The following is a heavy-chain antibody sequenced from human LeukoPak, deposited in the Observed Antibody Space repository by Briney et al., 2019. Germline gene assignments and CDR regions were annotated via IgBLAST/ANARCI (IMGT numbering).Heavy chain of an antibody. V-gene: IGHV1-46*01. CDR3: ARAAGDSYGYRYYSDY. J-gene: IGHJ4*02. D-gene: IGHD5-18*01. Sequence: ASVKVSCKASGYTFTNYYIHWVRQAPGQGLDWMGLINPNGGSTTYAQKFQGRVTMTRDTSTSTVYMQLSSLRSEDTAVYFCARAAGDSYGYRYYSDYWGQGTLVTVSS. CDR1: GYTFTNYY. CDR2: INPNGGST.